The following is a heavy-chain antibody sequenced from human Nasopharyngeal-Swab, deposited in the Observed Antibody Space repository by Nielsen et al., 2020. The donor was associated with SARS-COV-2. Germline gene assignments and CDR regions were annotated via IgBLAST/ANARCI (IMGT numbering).Heavy chain of an antibody. D-gene: IGHD3-22*01. CDR2: ISWNSGTT. Sequence: GGSLRLSCAASGFTFADYAMHWVRQAPGKGLEWVPGISWNSGTTGYADSVKGRFTIARDNSKNTLYLQMNSLRAEDTAVYYCAKDSYDSSGYSYYYGMDVWGQGTTVTVSS. CDR3: AKDSYDSSGYSYYYGMDV. CDR1: GFTFADYA. V-gene: IGHV3-9*01. J-gene: IGHJ6*02.